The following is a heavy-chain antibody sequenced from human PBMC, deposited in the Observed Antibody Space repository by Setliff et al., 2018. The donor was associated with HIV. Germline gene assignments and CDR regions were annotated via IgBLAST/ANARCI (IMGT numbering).Heavy chain of an antibody. D-gene: IGHD6-13*01. CDR1: GYTFTSYG. V-gene: IGHV1-18*01. CDR3: ARDEAAAGTLRDAFDI. Sequence: ASVKVSCKASGYTFTSYGISWVRQAPGQGLEWMGWISACNGNTNYAQKLQGRVTMTTDTSTSTAYMELRSLRSDDTAVYYCARDEAAAGTLRDAFDIWGQGTMVTVSS. CDR2: ISACNGNT. J-gene: IGHJ3*02.